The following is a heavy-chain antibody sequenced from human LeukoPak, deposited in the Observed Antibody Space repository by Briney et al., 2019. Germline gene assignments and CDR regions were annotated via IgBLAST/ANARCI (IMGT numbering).Heavy chain of an antibody. J-gene: IGHJ4*02. CDR3: ARQRGGYVDY. CDR2: IYYSGNT. CDR1: GGSISSGGYY. Sequence: SSETLSLTCTVSGGSISSGGYYWSWIRQRPEKGLEWIGYIYYSGNTNYNPSLKSRVTISVDTSKNQFSLMLGSVTAADTAVFYCARQRGGYVDYWGQGTLVTVSS. D-gene: IGHD2-15*01. V-gene: IGHV4-30-4*08.